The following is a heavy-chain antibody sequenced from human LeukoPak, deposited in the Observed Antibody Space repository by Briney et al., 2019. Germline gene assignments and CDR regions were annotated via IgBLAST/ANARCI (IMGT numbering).Heavy chain of an antibody. V-gene: IGHV3-33*06. D-gene: IGHD3-22*01. Sequence: GGSLRLSCAASGFIFSSYVMHWVRQAPGKGLEWVAVIWFDGSKKYYADSVKGRITISRDNSKNTLYLQMNSLRAEDTAVYYCAKNYYDSSGNAGLFDYWGQGTLVTVSS. CDR1: GFIFSSYV. CDR3: AKNYYDSSGNAGLFDY. J-gene: IGHJ4*02. CDR2: IWFDGSKK.